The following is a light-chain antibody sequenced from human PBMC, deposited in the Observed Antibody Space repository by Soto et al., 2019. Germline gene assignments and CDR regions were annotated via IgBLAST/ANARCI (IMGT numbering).Light chain of an antibody. CDR3: QQYGSSRRT. Sequence: EIVLTQSPRTLSLSPGERETLSCRASQSVSSSYLAWYQQKPGQAPRLLIYGASGRATGIADRFSVSGSGTDFTLTISRLESEDFAVYYCQQYGSSRRTFGQGTKGDIK. CDR2: GAS. V-gene: IGKV3-20*01. CDR1: QSVSSSY. J-gene: IGKJ1*01.